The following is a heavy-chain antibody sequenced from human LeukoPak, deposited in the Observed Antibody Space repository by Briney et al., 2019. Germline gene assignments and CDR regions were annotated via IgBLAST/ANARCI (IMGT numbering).Heavy chain of an antibody. CDR3: ASLGWDAFDI. Sequence: GGSLRLSCAASGFTFSSYGMHWVRQAPGKGLEWVAVISYDGSNKYCADSVKGRFTISRDNSKNTLYLQMNSLRAEDTAVYYCASLGWDAFDIWGQGTMVTVSS. D-gene: IGHD2-15*01. CDR2: ISYDGSNK. V-gene: IGHV3-30*03. J-gene: IGHJ3*02. CDR1: GFTFSSYG.